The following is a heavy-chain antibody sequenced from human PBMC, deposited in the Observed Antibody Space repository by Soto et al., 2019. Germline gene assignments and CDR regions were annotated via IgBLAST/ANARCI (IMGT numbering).Heavy chain of an antibody. CDR1: GDTFTNFG. Sequence: HLVQSGPEVKKPGASITVSCKTSGDTFTNFGLSWVRQAPGQGLEWMGWIATYNSNRNYAQKFQGRIALTKDTATSNAYMELKRLRYDDTAVYYCATVLREVVNWFDPWGQGTLVTVSS. V-gene: IGHV1-18*01. J-gene: IGHJ5*02. D-gene: IGHD3-10*01. CDR2: IATYNSNR. CDR3: ATVLREVVNWFDP.